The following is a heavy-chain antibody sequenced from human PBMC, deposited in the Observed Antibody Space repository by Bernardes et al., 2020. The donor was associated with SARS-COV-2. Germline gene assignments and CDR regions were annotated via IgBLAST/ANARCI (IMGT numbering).Heavy chain of an antibody. D-gene: IGHD2-21*02. CDR1: GGSISSSNYY. CDR2: LYSSGNS. CDR3: AGSSCGIDCYIGGLRSWDYGMDV. V-gene: IGHV4-39*01. J-gene: IGHJ6*02. Sequence: SETLSLTCTVSGGSISSSNYYWGWIRQAPGLGLELIASLYSSGNSYYSPSLHSRVTDSVDTSKNQFSLRLSFVTAADTADYYCAGSSCGIDCYIGGLRSWDYGMDVWSQGITVTVTS.